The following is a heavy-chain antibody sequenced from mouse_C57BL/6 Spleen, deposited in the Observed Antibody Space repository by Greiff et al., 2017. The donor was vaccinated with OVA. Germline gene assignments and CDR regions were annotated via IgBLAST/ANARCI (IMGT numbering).Heavy chain of an antibody. Sequence: EVMLVESGGGLVKPGGSLKLSCAASGFTFSDYGMHWVRQAPEKGLEWVAYISSGSGTIYYADTVKGRFTISRDNAKNTLFLQMTSLRAEDAAMYSCARPVVATEYFDVWGTGTTVTVSS. J-gene: IGHJ1*03. CDR1: GFTFSDYG. CDR3: ARPVVATEYFDV. V-gene: IGHV5-17*01. D-gene: IGHD1-1*01. CDR2: ISSGSGTI.